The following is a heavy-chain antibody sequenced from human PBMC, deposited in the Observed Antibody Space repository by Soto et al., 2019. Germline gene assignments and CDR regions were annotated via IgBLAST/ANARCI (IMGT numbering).Heavy chain of an antibody. J-gene: IGHJ6*02. D-gene: IGHD5-18*01. Sequence: SGXTLVNPTQTLTLTCTFSGFSLSTSGMCVSWIRQPPGKALEWLALIDWDDDKYYSTSLKTRLTISKDTSKNQVVLTMTNMDPVDTATYYCSRRTYSYAYFGGMEVWGQGTTVTVSS. CDR3: SRRTYSYAYFGGMEV. V-gene: IGHV2-70*01. CDR2: IDWDDDK. CDR1: GFSLSTSGMC.